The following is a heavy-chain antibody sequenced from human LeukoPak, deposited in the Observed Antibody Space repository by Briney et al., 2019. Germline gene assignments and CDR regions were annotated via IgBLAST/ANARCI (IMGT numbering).Heavy chain of an antibody. Sequence: ASVKVSRKASGYTFASYGISLVRQAPGQGLEWVGRIIPIFGAANYAQKFQGRVTITTDESTSTAYMELSSLRSEDTAVYYCAVTRYYDSSGYYSTDYWGQGTLVSVSS. CDR1: GYTFASYG. CDR3: AVTRYYDSSGYYSTDY. J-gene: IGHJ4*02. V-gene: IGHV1-69*05. CDR2: IIPIFGAA. D-gene: IGHD3-22*01.